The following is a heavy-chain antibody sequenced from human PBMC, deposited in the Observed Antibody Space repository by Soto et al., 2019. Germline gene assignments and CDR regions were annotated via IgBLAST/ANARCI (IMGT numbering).Heavy chain of an antibody. D-gene: IGHD6-13*01. J-gene: IGHJ5*02. V-gene: IGHV1-8*01. CDR1: GYTFTSYD. Sequence: QVQLVQSGAEVKKPGASVKVSCKASGYTFTSYDINWVRQATGQGLEWMGWMNPNSGNTGYAQKFQGRATMTRNTSISTAYMELSSLRSEDTAVYYCARERSAAGTGWFDPWGQGPLVTVSS. CDR2: MNPNSGNT. CDR3: ARERSAAGTGWFDP.